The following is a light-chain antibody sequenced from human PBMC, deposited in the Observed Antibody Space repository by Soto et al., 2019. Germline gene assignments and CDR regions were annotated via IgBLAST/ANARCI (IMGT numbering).Light chain of an antibody. CDR1: TRDVGGYNY. CDR2: EVN. CDR3: SSYAGAKNVV. V-gene: IGLV2-8*01. Sequence: QSALTQPPSASGSPGQSVTISCTGTTRDVGGYNYVSWYQQHPGKAPKLMIFEVNKRPSGVPDRFSGSKSGNTASLTVSGLQAEDEAVYYCSSYAGAKNVVFGGGTKVTVL. J-gene: IGLJ2*01.